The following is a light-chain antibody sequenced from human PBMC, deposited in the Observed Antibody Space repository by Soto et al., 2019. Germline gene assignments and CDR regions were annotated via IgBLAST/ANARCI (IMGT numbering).Light chain of an antibody. J-gene: IGKJ5*01. Sequence: EIVLTQSPGTLSLSPGERVTLSCRASQSVGNNYLGWYQQKPAQAPRLLIFNASRRPTGISNRFSGSGSGTDFTLTISRLEPENFAVYYCHQYASSPQTFGQGTRLEIK. CDR2: NAS. V-gene: IGKV3-20*01. CDR1: QSVGNNY. CDR3: HQYASSPQT.